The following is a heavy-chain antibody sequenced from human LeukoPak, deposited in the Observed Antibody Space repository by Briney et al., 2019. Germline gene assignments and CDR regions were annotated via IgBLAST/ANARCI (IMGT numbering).Heavy chain of an antibody. Sequence: SETLSLTCAVYGGSFSGYYWGWIRQPPGKGLEWIGEINHSGSTNYNPSLKSRVTISVDTSKNQFSLKLSSVTAADTAVYYCALCHYDSSGYDSWGQGTLVTVSS. CDR3: ALCHYDSSGYDS. CDR1: GGSFSGYY. V-gene: IGHV4-34*01. D-gene: IGHD3-22*01. CDR2: INHSGST. J-gene: IGHJ4*02.